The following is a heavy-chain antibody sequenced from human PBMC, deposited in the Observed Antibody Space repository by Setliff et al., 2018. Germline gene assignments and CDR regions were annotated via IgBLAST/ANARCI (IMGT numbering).Heavy chain of an antibody. J-gene: IGHJ4*02. CDR2: VIQGGSG. Sequence: GGSLRLSCSASGFTFSVYAMSWVRQAPGKGLEWVAGVIQGGSGVYADSVKGRSTISRDNSRNTFFLQMNNLRAEDTATYYCAKDRVNDGYWDFDSWGQGIVVTVSS. V-gene: IGHV3-23*03. CDR3: AKDRVNDGYWDFDS. D-gene: IGHD1-1*01. CDR1: GFTFSVYA.